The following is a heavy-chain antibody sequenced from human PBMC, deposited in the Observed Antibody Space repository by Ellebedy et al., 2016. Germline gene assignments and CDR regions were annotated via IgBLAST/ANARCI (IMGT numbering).Heavy chain of an antibody. CDR2: IKEDGSEK. CDR3: VRDSGWAYSP. V-gene: IGHV3-7*03. J-gene: IGHJ5*02. D-gene: IGHD6-19*01. CDR1: GFTFSRHW. Sequence: GGSLRLSCAASGFTFSRHWMTWVRQVPGKGLEWVANIKEDGSEKNYVDSVKGRFTISRDNAKNSLSLQMNSLRVEDTALYYCVRDSGWAYSPWGQGTLVIVSS.